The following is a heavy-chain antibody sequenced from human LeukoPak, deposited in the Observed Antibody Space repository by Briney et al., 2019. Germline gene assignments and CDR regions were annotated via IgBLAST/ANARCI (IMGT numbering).Heavy chain of an antibody. CDR2: IRDSGSST. CDR3: AKYGPQDSGSSHFDY. V-gene: IGHV3-23*01. J-gene: IGHJ4*02. D-gene: IGHD1-26*01. CDR1: EFTFSSYA. Sequence: GGSLRLSCAASEFTFSSYAMSWVRQAPGKGLEWVSAIRDSGSSTHYADSVKGRFTTSRDNSKNTLFLQMNSLRAEDTAIYYCAKYGPQDSGSSHFDYWGQGALVTASS.